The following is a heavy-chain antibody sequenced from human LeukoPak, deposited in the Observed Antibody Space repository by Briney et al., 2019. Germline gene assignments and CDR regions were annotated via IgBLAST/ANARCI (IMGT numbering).Heavy chain of an antibody. Sequence: SETLSLTCAVYGGSFSGYYWRWIRQPPGKGLEWIGEINHSGSTNYNPSLKSRVTISVDTSKNQFSLKLSSVTAADTAVYYCARIYCSGGSCYRKKIFAFDIWGQGTMVTVSS. D-gene: IGHD2-15*01. CDR2: INHSGST. CDR3: ARIYCSGGSCYRKKIFAFDI. J-gene: IGHJ3*02. V-gene: IGHV4-34*01. CDR1: GGSFSGYY.